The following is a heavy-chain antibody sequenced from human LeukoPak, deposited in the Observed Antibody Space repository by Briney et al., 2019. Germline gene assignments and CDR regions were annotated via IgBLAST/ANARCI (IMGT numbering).Heavy chain of an antibody. J-gene: IGHJ4*02. CDR2: TYTSGST. CDR3: ARSGSREVVPAATPFDY. D-gene: IGHD2-2*01. V-gene: IGHV4-4*09. Sequence: SETLSLTCTVSGAAISSYYWSWIRQPPGKGLEWLGYTYTSGSTNYNPSLKSRVTISVDTSKNQFSLKLSSVTAADTAVYYCARSGSREVVPAATPFDYWGQGTLVTVSS. CDR1: GAAISSYY.